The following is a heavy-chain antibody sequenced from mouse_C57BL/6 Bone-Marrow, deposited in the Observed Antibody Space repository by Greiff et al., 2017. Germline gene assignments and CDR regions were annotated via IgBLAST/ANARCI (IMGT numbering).Heavy chain of an antibody. J-gene: IGHJ2*01. CDR1: GFNIKDDY. D-gene: IGHD3-3*01. V-gene: IGHV14-4*01. CDR3: TTEGFFVY. CDR2: IDPENGDT. Sequence: VQLQQSGAELVRPGASVKLSCTASGFNIKDDYMHWVKQRPEQGLEWIGWIDPENGDTEYASKFQGKATITADTSSNTAYLQLSSLTSEDTAVYYCTTEGFFVYWGQGTTLTVSS.